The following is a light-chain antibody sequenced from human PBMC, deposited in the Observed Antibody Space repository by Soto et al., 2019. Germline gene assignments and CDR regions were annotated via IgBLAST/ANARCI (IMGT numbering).Light chain of an antibody. V-gene: IGKV1-6*01. J-gene: IGKJ4*01. CDR1: QDIRSN. Sequence: AIQMTQSPSSLSASVGDRVTITCRASQDIRSNLDWYQQKPGKAPKLLIYDVSNLQSGVPSRFSGSGSGTDFTLNISSLQPEDFATYYCLQDYNYPLTFGGGTKVDIK. CDR3: LQDYNYPLT. CDR2: DVS.